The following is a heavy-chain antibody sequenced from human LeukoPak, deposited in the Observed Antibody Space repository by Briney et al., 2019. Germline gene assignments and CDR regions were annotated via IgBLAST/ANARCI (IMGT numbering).Heavy chain of an antibody. CDR2: INPNSGGT. Sequence: ASVKVSCKASGYTFTGYYMHWVRQARGQGLEWMGRINPNSGGTNSAQKFQGRVTMTRDTSISTAYMELSRLRSDDTAVYYCARGRWLQLPNYWGQGTLVTVSS. J-gene: IGHJ4*02. D-gene: IGHD5-24*01. CDR1: GYTFTGYY. V-gene: IGHV1-2*06. CDR3: ARGRWLQLPNY.